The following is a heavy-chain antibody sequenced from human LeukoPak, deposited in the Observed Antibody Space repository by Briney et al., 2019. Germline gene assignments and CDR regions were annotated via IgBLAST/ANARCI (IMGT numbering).Heavy chain of an antibody. CDR3: ARVDEAVAGD. J-gene: IGHJ4*02. Sequence: GASVKVSCKASGYTFTSCGISWVRQPPGQGLEWMGWISAYNGNTNYAQKLQGRVTMTPDTSPSTAYMELRSLRSDDTAVYYCARVDEAVAGDWGQGTLVTVSS. CDR2: ISAYNGNT. V-gene: IGHV1-18*01. D-gene: IGHD6-19*01. CDR1: GYTFTSCG.